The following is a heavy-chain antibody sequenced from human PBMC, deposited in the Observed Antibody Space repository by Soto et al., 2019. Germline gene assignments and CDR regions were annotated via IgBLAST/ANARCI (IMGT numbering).Heavy chain of an antibody. CDR2: IYYSGST. Sequence: PSETLSLTCAVSGGSISNYYWNWIRQPPGKGLEWIGYIYYSGSTNYNPSLKSRVTMSVDTSKNQFSLKLSSVTAADTAVYYCARGGPYYYDNSGYFGFWGQGTLVTVSS. D-gene: IGHD3-22*01. V-gene: IGHV4-59*01. CDR3: ARGGPYYYDNSGYFGF. J-gene: IGHJ4*02. CDR1: GGSISNYY.